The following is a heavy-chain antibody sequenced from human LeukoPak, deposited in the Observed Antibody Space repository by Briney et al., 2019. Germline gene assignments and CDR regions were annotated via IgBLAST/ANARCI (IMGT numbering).Heavy chain of an antibody. CDR1: GFTFSTYW. CDR2: INSDGSVI. V-gene: IGHV3-74*01. Sequence: PGGSLRLSWAASGFTFSTYWVHWVRQAPGKGLVWVSRINSDGSVINYADSVKGRFTISRDNAKNTLYLQMNSLRAEDTAVYYCAREEAPVEGDDAFDFWGQGTMVTVSS. CDR3: AREEAPVEGDDAFDF. D-gene: IGHD3-16*01. J-gene: IGHJ3*01.